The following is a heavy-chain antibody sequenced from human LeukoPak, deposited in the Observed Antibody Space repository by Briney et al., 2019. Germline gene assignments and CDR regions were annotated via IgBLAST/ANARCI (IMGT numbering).Heavy chain of an antibody. D-gene: IGHD3-22*01. CDR2: IYYSGST. CDR3: AGRLYSSGYYLGVGHDAFDI. Sequence: PSETLSLTCTVSGGSISSYYWSWIRQPPGKGLEWIGYIYYSGSTNYNPSLKSRVTISVDTSKNQFSLKLSSVTAADTAVYYCAGRLYSSGYYLGVGHDAFDIWGQGTMVTVSS. V-gene: IGHV4-59*08. J-gene: IGHJ3*02. CDR1: GGSISSYY.